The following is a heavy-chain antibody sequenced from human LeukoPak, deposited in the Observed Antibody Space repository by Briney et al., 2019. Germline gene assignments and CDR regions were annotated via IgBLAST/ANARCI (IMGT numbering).Heavy chain of an antibody. J-gene: IGHJ4*02. D-gene: IGHD3-22*01. Sequence: ASVKVSCKASGYTFTGYYMHRVRQAPGQGLEWMGWINPNSGGTNYAQKFQGWVTMTRDTSISTAYMELSRLRSDDTAVYYCARAKSSGYSEYFDYWGQGTLVTVSS. V-gene: IGHV1-2*04. CDR2: INPNSGGT. CDR3: ARAKSSGYSEYFDY. CDR1: GYTFTGYY.